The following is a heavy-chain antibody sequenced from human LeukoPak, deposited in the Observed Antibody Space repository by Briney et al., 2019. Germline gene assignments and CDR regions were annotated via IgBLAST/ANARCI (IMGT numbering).Heavy chain of an antibody. CDR3: AKKLSAFGTFDY. D-gene: IGHD3/OR15-3a*01. CDR1: GFSVSNNY. J-gene: IGHJ4*02. CDR2: IYSRGGT. V-gene: IGHV3-53*01. Sequence: GGSLRLSCAVSGFSVSNNYMNWVRQAPGKGLEWVSLIYSRGGTSYADSVKGRFTLSRDNSRNTLYLQMNSLRAEDTAVYYCAKKLSAFGTFDYWGQGTLVTVSS.